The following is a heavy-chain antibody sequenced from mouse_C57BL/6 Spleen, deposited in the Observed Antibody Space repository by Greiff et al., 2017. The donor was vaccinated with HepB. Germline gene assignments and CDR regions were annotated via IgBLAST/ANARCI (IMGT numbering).Heavy chain of an antibody. CDR3: ARHHYYGSSYDAMDY. J-gene: IGHJ4*01. Sequence: EVKLMESGGGLVKPGGSLKLSCAASGFTFSDYGMHWVRQAPEKGLEWVAYISSGSSTIYYADTVKGRFTISRDNAKNTLFLQMTSLRSEDTAMYYCARHHYYGSSYDAMDYWGQGTSVTVSS. CDR1: GFTFSDYG. V-gene: IGHV5-17*01. CDR2: ISSGSSTI. D-gene: IGHD1-1*01.